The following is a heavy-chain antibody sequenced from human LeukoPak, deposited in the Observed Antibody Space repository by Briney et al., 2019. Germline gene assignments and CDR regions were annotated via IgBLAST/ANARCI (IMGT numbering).Heavy chain of an antibody. CDR2: INPSGGST. Sequence: ASVKVSCKASGYTFTSYYMHWVRQAPGQGLEWMGIINPSGGSTSYAQKFQGRVTMTRDMSTSTAYMELRSLRSDDTAVYYCARAGYYYYMDVWGKGTTVTVSS. CDR1: GYTFTSYY. CDR3: ARAGYYYYMDV. J-gene: IGHJ6*03. V-gene: IGHV1-46*01.